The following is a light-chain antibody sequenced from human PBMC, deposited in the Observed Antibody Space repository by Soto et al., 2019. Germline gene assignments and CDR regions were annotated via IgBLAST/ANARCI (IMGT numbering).Light chain of an antibody. V-gene: IGKV1-12*01. CDR3: QQASSFPHT. J-gene: IGKJ3*01. CDR2: AAS. Sequence: DIQMTQSPSTVSASVGDGVTITCRASQPISSWLAWFRQRPGKAPELLNYAASTLHSGVPSRFSGSGSGTDFALTISGLQPEDFATYYCQQASSFPHTFGQGTRVDIK. CDR1: QPISSW.